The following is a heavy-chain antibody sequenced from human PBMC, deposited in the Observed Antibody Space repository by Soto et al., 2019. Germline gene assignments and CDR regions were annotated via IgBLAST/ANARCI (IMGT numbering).Heavy chain of an antibody. J-gene: IGHJ4*02. CDR1: GYTYTHYY. CDR3: ARDLAAGDH. V-gene: IGHV1-46*01. CDR2: INPASGST. D-gene: IGHD6-13*01. Sequence: QVQLVQSGAEVKKPGASVKVSCRTSGYTYTHYYIHWGRQAPGQGLEWLAIINPASGSTNYAQDFKGRVNLTMDTSTTTVYMELSGLRAEDTAIFYCARDLAAGDHWGQGTLVTVSS.